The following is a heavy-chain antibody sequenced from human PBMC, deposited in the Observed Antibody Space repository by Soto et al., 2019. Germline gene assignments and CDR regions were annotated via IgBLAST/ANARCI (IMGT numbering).Heavy chain of an antibody. D-gene: IGHD3-10*01. Sequence: QVQLVQSGAEVKKPGASVKVSCKASGYTFTSYGISWVRQAPGQGLEWMGWISAYNGNTNYAQKLQGRVTMTTDTATSTAYMEMRSMRSDDTTVYYCARGSTVLLWFGDGAASAWILYDYWGQGTLVTVSS. CDR2: ISAYNGNT. J-gene: IGHJ4*02. CDR3: ARGSTVLLWFGDGAASAWILYDY. CDR1: GYTFTSYG. V-gene: IGHV1-18*01.